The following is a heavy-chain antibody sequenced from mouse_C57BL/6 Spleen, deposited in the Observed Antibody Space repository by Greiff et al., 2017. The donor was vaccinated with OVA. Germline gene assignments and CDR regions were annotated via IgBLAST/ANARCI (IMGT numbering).Heavy chain of an antibody. CDR2: IYPGDGDT. CDR1: GYAFSSSW. J-gene: IGHJ2*01. D-gene: IGHD2-5*01. CDR3: AREGTYYSNYVYFDY. Sequence: VQLVESGPELVKPGASVKISCKASGYAFSSSWMNWVKQRPGKGLEWIGRIYPGDGDTNYNGKLKGKATLTADKSSSTAYMQLSSLTSEDSAVYFCAREGTYYSNYVYFDYWGQGTTLTVSS. V-gene: IGHV1-82*01.